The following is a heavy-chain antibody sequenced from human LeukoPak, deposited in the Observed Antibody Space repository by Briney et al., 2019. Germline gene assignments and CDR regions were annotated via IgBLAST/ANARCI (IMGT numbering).Heavy chain of an antibody. CDR3: ARSHHTYYDSSGYYY. D-gene: IGHD3-22*01. CDR1: GGSISSGDYY. CDR2: IYYSGST. Sequence: PSETLSLTCTVSGGSISSGDYYWGWIRQPPGTGLEWIGSIYYSGSTYYNPSLKSRVTISVDTSKNQFSLKLSSVTAADTAVYYCARSHHTYYDSSGYYYWGQGTLVTVSS. V-gene: IGHV4-39*01. J-gene: IGHJ4*02.